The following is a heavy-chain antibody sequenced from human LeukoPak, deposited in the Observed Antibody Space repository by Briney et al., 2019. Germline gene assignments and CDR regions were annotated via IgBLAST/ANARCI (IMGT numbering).Heavy chain of an antibody. CDR1: GFTFSNAW. V-gene: IGHV3-23*01. D-gene: IGHD3-22*01. CDR3: AKGPQLGSGYHPDY. J-gene: IGHJ4*02. Sequence: GGSLRLSCAALGFTFSNAWMTWVRQAPGKGREWVSTITGSDDKTYYADSVKGRFTISRDYSKNTLHLQMNSLRVEDTAIYYCAKGPQLGSGYHPDYWGQGTLVTVSS. CDR2: ITGSDDKT.